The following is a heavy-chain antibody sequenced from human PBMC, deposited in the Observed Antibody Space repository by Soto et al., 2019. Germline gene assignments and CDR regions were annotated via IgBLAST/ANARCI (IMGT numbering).Heavy chain of an antibody. CDR3: AGPRYSSHPATHGFDP. CDR2: ISAHTGNP. V-gene: IGHV1-18*04. Sequence: ASVKVSCKASGYTFTSYGISWVRQAPGQGLEWMGWISAHTGNPNTAQELQGRVTMTTHASRSTAYMELRSLRSDDTAVYYCAGPRYSSHPATHGFDPWGQGTLLTASS. CDR1: GYTFTSYG. J-gene: IGHJ5*02. D-gene: IGHD6-13*01.